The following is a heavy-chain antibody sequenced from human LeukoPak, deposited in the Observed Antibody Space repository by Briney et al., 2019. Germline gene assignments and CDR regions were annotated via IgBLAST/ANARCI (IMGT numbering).Heavy chain of an antibody. J-gene: IGHJ4*02. V-gene: IGHV4-59*08. CDR3: ARLSTDNVVLPGAMAYYFDC. CDR1: AGAITSQY. CDR2: INYSGST. D-gene: IGHD2-2*01. Sequence: SETLSLTCTVSAGAITSQYWSWIRQSPGKGLEFIGYINYSGSTSYNPSLKSRVAISVDTSKNQFSLKLSSVTAADTAMYFCARLSTDNVVLPGAMAYYFDCWGQGTLVTVSS.